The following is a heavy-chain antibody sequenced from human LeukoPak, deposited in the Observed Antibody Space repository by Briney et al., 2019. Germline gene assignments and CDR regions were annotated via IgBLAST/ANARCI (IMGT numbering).Heavy chain of an antibody. CDR3: ARASYYSDFDY. CDR2: IYSGGST. Sequence: PGGSLRLSCAASGLTVSSNYMSWVRQAPGKGLEWVSVIYSGGSTYYADSVKGRFTISRDNSKNTLYLQMNSLRAEDTAVYYCARASYYSDFDYWGQGTLVSVSS. J-gene: IGHJ4*02. D-gene: IGHD3-10*01. CDR1: GLTVSSNY. V-gene: IGHV3-53*01.